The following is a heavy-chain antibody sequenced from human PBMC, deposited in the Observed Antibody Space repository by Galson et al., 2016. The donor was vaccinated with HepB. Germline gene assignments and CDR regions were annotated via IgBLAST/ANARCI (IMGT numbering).Heavy chain of an antibody. CDR1: GFSLATNGVG. Sequence: PALVKPTQTLTLTCSFSGFSLATNGVGVAWIRQPPGQALEWLALIFWDADERYRASLRRRLTVTKDTSKDQVVLTMTNMDPVDTATYYCARRFKRGFDYWGQGALVTVSS. CDR2: IFWDADE. J-gene: IGHJ4*02. CDR3: ARRFKRGFDY. V-gene: IGHV2-5*02. D-gene: IGHD3-3*01.